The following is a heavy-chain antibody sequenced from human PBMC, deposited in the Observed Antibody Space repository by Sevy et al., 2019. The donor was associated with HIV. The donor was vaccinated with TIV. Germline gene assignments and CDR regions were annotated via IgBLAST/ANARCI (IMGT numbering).Heavy chain of an antibody. CDR3: ARDCSSTSCLWGLDV. D-gene: IGHD2-2*01. V-gene: IGHV3-7*03. CDR2: IKVDGSGK. Sequence: GGSLRLSCAVSGFTFRSYWMSWVRQAPGKGLEWVAHIKVDGSGKYHVDSVKGRFTISRDNAKNSLFLQMNSLRVEDTAVYYCARDCSSTSCLWGLDVWGQGTAVTVSS. J-gene: IGHJ6*02. CDR1: GFTFRSYW.